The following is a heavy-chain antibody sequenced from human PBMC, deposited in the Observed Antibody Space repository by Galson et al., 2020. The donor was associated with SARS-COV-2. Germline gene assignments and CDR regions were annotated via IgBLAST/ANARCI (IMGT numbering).Heavy chain of an antibody. CDR1: GFTFSSYD. CDR2: IGTDGDT. Sequence: GESLKISCAASGFTFSSYDMHWVRQATGKGLEWVSAIGTDGDTYYQGSVKGRFTISRENAKNSLYLQMNSLRAWDTAVYYCARAPTGIAVAGYYYYYCRDVWGQGTTVTVSS. CDR3: ARAPTGIAVAGYYYYYCRDV. D-gene: IGHD6-19*01. J-gene: IGHJ6*02. V-gene: IGHV3-13*04.